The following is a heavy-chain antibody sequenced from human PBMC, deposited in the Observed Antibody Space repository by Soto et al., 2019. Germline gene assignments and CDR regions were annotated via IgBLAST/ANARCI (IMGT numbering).Heavy chain of an antibody. CDR3: ARLQAAAGDNDLTFDY. CDR2: IYTGDSDT. D-gene: IGHD6-13*01. Sequence: GESLKISCKGSGYSFTSYWIGWVRQVPGKGLEWMGIIYTGDSDTRYCPSFQGHVTISADKSISTAYLQWSSLKASDTAMYYCARLQAAAGDNDLTFDYWGQGTLVTVSS. V-gene: IGHV5-51*01. J-gene: IGHJ4*02. CDR1: GYSFTSYW.